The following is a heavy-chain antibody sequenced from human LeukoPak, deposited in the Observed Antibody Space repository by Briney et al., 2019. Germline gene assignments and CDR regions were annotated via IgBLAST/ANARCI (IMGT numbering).Heavy chain of an antibody. V-gene: IGHV3-23*01. D-gene: IGHD3-3*01. J-gene: IGHJ4*02. Sequence: GGSLRLSCAASGFTFSTYAMSWVRQAPGKGLEWVSAISGSDGSTCYADSVKGRFTISRDNSKNTLYLQMNSLRAEDTAVYYCAKGLEYFDYWGQGTLVTVSS. CDR3: AKGLEYFDY. CDR2: ISGSDGST. CDR1: GFTFSTYA.